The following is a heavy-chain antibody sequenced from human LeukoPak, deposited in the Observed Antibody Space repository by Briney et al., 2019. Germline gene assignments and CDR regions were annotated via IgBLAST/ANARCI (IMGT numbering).Heavy chain of an antibody. Sequence: GGSLRLSCAASGFTFSSCAMSWVRQAPGKGLEWVSAISGSGGSTYYADSVKGRFTISRDNSKNALYLQMNSLRAEDTAVYYCAKDHYYDSSGYYSFDYWGQGTLVTVSS. V-gene: IGHV3-23*01. J-gene: IGHJ4*02. CDR1: GFTFSSCA. CDR3: AKDHYYDSSGYYSFDY. D-gene: IGHD3-22*01. CDR2: ISGSGGST.